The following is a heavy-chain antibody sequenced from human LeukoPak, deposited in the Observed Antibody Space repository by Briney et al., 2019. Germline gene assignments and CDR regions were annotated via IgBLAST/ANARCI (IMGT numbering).Heavy chain of an antibody. CDR2: INAGNGNT. CDR3: ARVRVGRYFDY. J-gene: IGHJ4*02. V-gene: IGHV1-3*01. CDR1: GYTFTSYA. Sequence: ASVKVSCKASGYTFTSYAMHWVRQAPGQRLEWMVWINAGNGNTKYSQKFQGRVTITRDTSASTAYMELSSLRSEDTAVYYCARVRVGRYFDYWGQGTLVTVSS. D-gene: IGHD1-26*01.